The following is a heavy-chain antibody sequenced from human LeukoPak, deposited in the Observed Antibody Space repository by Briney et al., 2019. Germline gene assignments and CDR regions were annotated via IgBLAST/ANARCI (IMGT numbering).Heavy chain of an antibody. Sequence: PGGSLRLSCAASGFTFSTYEMNWVRQAPGKGLEWVSYISSNEITMYYADSVKGRFTISRDNAKNSLYLQMNSLRAEDTAVYYCARARYCSGGNWYRSFDYWGQGTLVTVSS. CDR1: GFTFSTYE. CDR3: ARARYCSGGNWYRSFDY. D-gene: IGHD2-15*01. V-gene: IGHV3-48*03. CDR2: ISSNEITM. J-gene: IGHJ4*02.